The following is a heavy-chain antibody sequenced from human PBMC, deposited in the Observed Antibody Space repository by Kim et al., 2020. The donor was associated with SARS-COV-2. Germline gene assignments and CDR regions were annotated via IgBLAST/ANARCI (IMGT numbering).Heavy chain of an antibody. V-gene: IGHV3-74*03. D-gene: IGHD1-20*01. CDR2: ASNA. CDR3: ARSDNLDY. Sequence: ASNAKIADSVKGRFTISRDNDKNTLYLQMTSLRTEDTAVYYCARSDNLDYWGQGTLVTVSS. J-gene: IGHJ4*02.